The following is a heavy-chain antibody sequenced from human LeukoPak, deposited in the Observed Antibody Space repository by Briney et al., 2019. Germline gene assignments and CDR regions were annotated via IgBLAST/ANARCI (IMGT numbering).Heavy chain of an antibody. Sequence: GGSLRLSCAASGFTFSSYGMHWVRQAPGKGLEWVAVIWYDGSNKYYADSVKARFTISRDNSKNTLYLQMNSLRAEDTAVYYCARDGIAADGRPRGNWFDPWGQGTLVTVSS. CDR2: IWYDGSNK. V-gene: IGHV3-33*01. D-gene: IGHD6-25*01. CDR1: GFTFSSYG. J-gene: IGHJ5*02. CDR3: ARDGIAADGRPRGNWFDP.